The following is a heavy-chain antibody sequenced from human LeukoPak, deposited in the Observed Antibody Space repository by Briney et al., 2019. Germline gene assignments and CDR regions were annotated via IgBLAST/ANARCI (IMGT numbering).Heavy chain of an antibody. CDR2: ISSTSGTI. D-gene: IGHD3-22*01. Sequence: PGGSLRLSCAASGFTFSSYSMNWVRQAPGKGLEWVSYISSTSGTIYYADSVKGRFTISRDNAKNSLYLQMNSLRAEDTAVYYCARLPGGYYDSSGYPSRYYYYYYYMDVWGKGTMVTVSS. CDR3: ARLPGGYYDSSGYPSRYYYYYYYMDV. J-gene: IGHJ6*03. CDR1: GFTFSSYS. V-gene: IGHV3-48*01.